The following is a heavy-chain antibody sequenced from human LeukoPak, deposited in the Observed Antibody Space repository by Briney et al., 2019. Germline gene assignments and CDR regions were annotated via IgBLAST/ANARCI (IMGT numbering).Heavy chain of an antibody. CDR2: ISFDGSNK. D-gene: IGHD3-10*01. J-gene: IGHJ4*02. CDR1: GFTYSNSG. CDR3: AGRSYESGRFRYY. V-gene: IGHV3-33*05. Sequence: GRSLRLSCAASGFTYSNSGMHWFRQAPGKGLEWVAVISFDGSNKYYADSVKGRFTISRDNSKNTLDLQMNRLRAEDTAVYFCAGRSYESGRFRYYWGQGTLVTVSS.